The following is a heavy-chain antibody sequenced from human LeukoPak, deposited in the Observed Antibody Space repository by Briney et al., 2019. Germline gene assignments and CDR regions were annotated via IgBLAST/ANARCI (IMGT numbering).Heavy chain of an antibody. CDR3: ARALYYYDSMGYRFVD. V-gene: IGHV4-59*01. D-gene: IGHD3-22*01. Sequence: PSETLSHTCTVSSVSTLNNYWRWISQPPGKGLEWIGFIYYSGDTNYNPPLKSRVTISLDTSKKQFSLRLSSVTAADTAVYYCARALYYYDSMGYRFVDWGQGTLVTVSS. CDR2: IYYSGDT. CDR1: SVSTLNNY. J-gene: IGHJ4*02.